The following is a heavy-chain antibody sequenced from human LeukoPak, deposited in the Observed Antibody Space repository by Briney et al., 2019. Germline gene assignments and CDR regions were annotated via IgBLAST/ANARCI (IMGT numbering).Heavy chain of an antibody. CDR2: ISYDGSNK. D-gene: IGHD2-15*01. CDR1: GFTFSSYA. J-gene: IGHJ6*02. CDR3: ARAAGYCSGGSCLPGTPTQLMDV. Sequence: GGSLRLSCAASGFTFSSYAMHWVRQAPGKGLEWVAVISYDGSNKYYADSVKGRFTISRDNSKNTLYLQMNSLRAEDTAVYYCARAAGYCSGGSCLPGTPTQLMDVWGQGTTVTVSS. V-gene: IGHV3-30-3*01.